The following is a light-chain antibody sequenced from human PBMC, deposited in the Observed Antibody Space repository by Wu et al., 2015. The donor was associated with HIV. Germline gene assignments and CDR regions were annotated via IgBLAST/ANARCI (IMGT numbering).Light chain of an antibody. J-gene: IGKJ1*01. CDR2: GAS. CDR1: QSVSSN. CDR3: QQYNYWPRT. V-gene: IGKV3-15*01. Sequence: EIVVTQSPATLSVSPGERATLSCRASQSVSSNLAWYQQKPGQAPRLLIYGASTRATDIPARFSGSGSGTEFTLTITSMQSEDLAVYYCQQYNYWPRTFGQGTKVDIK.